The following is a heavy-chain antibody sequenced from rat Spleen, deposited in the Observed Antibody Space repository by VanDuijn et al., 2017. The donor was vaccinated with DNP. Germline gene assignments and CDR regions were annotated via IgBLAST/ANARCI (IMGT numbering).Heavy chain of an antibody. CDR3: ARLSHAMAA. V-gene: IGHV5-19*01. CDR1: GFTFSGYW. J-gene: IGHJ4*01. Sequence: EVQLVESGGGLVQPGRSLKLSCVASGFTFSGYWMYWIRKAPGKGLEWVATISTSGGSTYYRDSVKGRFTISRDNAKSTLYLQMNSLRSEDTATYYCARLSHAMAAWGQGTSVTVSS. CDR2: ISTSGGST.